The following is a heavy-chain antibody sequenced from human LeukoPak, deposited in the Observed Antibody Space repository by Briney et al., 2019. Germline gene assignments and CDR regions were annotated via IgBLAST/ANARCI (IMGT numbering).Heavy chain of an antibody. J-gene: IGHJ3*02. V-gene: IGHV1-69*04. Sequence: ASVKVSCKASGGTFSSDAISWVRQAPGQGLEWMGRIIPIFGIANYAQKFQGRVTITADKSTSTAYMELSSLRSEDTAVYYCVVVAATGDAFDIWGQGTMVTVSS. CDR3: VVVAATGDAFDI. CDR1: GGTFSSDA. CDR2: IIPIFGIA. D-gene: IGHD2-15*01.